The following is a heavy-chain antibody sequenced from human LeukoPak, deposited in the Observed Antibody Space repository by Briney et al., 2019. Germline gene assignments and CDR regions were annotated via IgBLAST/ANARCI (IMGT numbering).Heavy chain of an antibody. Sequence: SVKVSCKASGYTFTSSDMQWVRQARGQGLEWMGWIIVGSGNTNYAQKFQERVTITRDMSTRTAYMELRRLRSQDTAVYYCAADPSDNMGATINYAFDIWVQG. J-gene: IGHJ3*02. V-gene: IGHV1-58*02. D-gene: IGHD1-26*01. CDR2: IIVGSGNT. CDR1: GYTFTSSD. CDR3: AADPSDNMGATINYAFDI.